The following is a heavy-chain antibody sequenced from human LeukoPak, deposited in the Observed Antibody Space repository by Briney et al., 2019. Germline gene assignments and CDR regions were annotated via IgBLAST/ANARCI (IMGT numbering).Heavy chain of an antibody. D-gene: IGHD6-19*01. Sequence: PSETLSLTCTVSGGSISSGGYSWSWIRQPPGKGLEWIGYMYYSGSTYYNPPLKSRVSISVDRSKNQFSLNLTSVTAADTAVYYCARHTYSSGWYGDYWGQGALVTVSS. V-gene: IGHV4-30-2*01. CDR1: GGSISSGGYS. CDR2: MYYSGST. J-gene: IGHJ4*02. CDR3: ARHTYSSGWYGDY.